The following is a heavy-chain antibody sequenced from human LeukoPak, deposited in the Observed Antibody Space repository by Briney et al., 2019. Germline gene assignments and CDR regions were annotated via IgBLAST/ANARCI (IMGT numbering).Heavy chain of an antibody. Sequence: ASVKVSCKTYGPGFSSFVIAWVRQAPGQGLEWLGWISPYTGHTNYAPKFRGRVTMTTDTPTRTVYMDLRSLRSDDTAVYYCARGQVDTTMISGGLFDHWVQGTLV. D-gene: IGHD1-26*01. V-gene: IGHV1-18*04. CDR2: ISPYTGHT. CDR3: ARGQVDTTMISGGLFDH. J-gene: IGHJ5*02. CDR1: GPGFSSFV.